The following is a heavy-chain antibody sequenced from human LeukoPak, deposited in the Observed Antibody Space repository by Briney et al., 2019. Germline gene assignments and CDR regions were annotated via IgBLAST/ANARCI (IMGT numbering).Heavy chain of an antibody. V-gene: IGHV3-48*02. J-gene: IGHJ4*02. CDR3: ARVDYDIASWGYFDY. Sequence: GGSLRLSCAASGFTFSSYAMSWVRQAPGKGLEWVSYISSSSSTIYYADSVKGRFTISRDNAKNSLYLQMNSLRDEDTAVYYCARVDYDIASWGYFDYWGQGTLVTVSS. CDR1: GFTFSSYA. CDR2: ISSSSSTI. D-gene: IGHD3-9*01.